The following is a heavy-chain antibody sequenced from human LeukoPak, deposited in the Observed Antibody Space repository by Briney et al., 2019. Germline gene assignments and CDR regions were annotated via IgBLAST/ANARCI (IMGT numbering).Heavy chain of an antibody. CDR2: ISRSSAYI. D-gene: IGHD6-13*01. V-gene: IGHV3-21*01. Sequence: GGSLRLSCAASGFTLSSYSMNWVRQAPGKGLEWVSSISRSSAYIYYADSVKGRFTISRDNAKNSLYLQMNSLRAEDTAVYYCAKDIAAAGYDAFDIWGQGTMVTVSS. CDR3: AKDIAAAGYDAFDI. J-gene: IGHJ3*02. CDR1: GFTLSSYS.